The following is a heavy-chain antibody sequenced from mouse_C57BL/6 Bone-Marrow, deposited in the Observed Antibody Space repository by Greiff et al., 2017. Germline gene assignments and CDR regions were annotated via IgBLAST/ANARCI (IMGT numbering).Heavy chain of an antibody. J-gene: IGHJ4*01. CDR1: GYTFTSYW. D-gene: IGHD3-2*02. CDR2: IDPSDSYT. CDR3: ALDRSGP. Sequence: QVQLQQPGAELVKPGASVKLSCKASGYTFTSYWMQWVKQRPGQGLEWIGEIDPSDSYTNYNQKFKGKATLTVDTSSSTAYMQLSSLTSEDSAVYYCALDRSGPWSQGTSVTVSS. V-gene: IGHV1-50*01.